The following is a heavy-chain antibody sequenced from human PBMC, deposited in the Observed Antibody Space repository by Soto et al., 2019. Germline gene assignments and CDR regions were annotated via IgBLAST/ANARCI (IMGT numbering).Heavy chain of an antibody. CDR1: GFTFSTFA. Sequence: GGSLRLSCAASGFTFSTFAMSWVRRAPGKGLEWVSAISYTGGNTYSTDSVKGRFTISRDNSKNTLYLQMNSLRAEDTAVYYCVKDRSTSDWYGYFDSWGQGTLVTVS. CDR2: ISYTGGNT. CDR3: VKDRSTSDWYGYFDS. V-gene: IGHV3-23*01. J-gene: IGHJ4*02. D-gene: IGHD6-19*01.